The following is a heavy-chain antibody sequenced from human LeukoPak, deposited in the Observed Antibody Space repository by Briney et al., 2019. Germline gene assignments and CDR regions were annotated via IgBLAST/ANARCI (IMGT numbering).Heavy chain of an antibody. D-gene: IGHD6-13*01. J-gene: IGHJ4*02. CDR3: AKDSNWSFDY. Sequence: AGGSLRLSCAASGFTFRKYGRDWDRQAPGQGLEWVAFIRNDGSDKYYADYVKGRFNISRDISKNTLYLQMNSLRTEDMAVYYCAKDSNWSFDYWGQGILVTVSS. CDR1: GFTFRKYG. CDR2: IRNDGSDK. V-gene: IGHV3-30*02.